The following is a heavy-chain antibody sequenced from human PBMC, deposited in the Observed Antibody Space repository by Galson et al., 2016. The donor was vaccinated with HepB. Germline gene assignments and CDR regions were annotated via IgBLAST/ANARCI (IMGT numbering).Heavy chain of an antibody. CDR1: GGSISVAGYP. Sequence: TLSLTCAISGGSISVAGYPWTWIRQPPGKGLEWIGHIYHTDRTDYSASLKSRLTLSLDRSKNQFSLQLTSVTAADTAVYYCAKLSHQASDWGLVDPWGQGILVIVSS. V-gene: IGHV4-30-2*01. D-gene: IGHD7-27*01. CDR3: AKLSHQASDWGLVDP. CDR2: IYHTDRT. J-gene: IGHJ5*02.